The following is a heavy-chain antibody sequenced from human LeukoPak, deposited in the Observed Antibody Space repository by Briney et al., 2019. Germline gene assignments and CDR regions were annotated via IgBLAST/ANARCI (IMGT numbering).Heavy chain of an antibody. Sequence: GESLEISCKGSGYSFTSYWIGWVSQMPGKGLEWMGIIYPGDSDTRYSPSFQGQVTISADKSISTAYLQWSSLKASDTAMYYCARIGYCSGGSCHYYYYYMDVWGKGTTVTVSS. D-gene: IGHD2-15*01. CDR2: IYPGDSDT. V-gene: IGHV5-51*01. CDR3: ARIGYCSGGSCHYYYYYMDV. CDR1: GYSFTSYW. J-gene: IGHJ6*03.